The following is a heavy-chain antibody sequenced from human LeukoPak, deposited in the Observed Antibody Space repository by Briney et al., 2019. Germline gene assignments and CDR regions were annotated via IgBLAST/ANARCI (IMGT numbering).Heavy chain of an antibody. J-gene: IGHJ6*03. V-gene: IGHV3-9*01. CDR1: GFTFDDYA. D-gene: IGHD1-26*01. CDR2: ISWNSGSI. Sequence: GGSLRLSCAASGFTFDDYAMHWVRQAPGKGLEWVSGISWNSGSIGYADSVKGRFTISRDNAKNSLYLQMNSLRAEDTALYYCANDVGAVDYYYMDVWGKGTTVTVS. CDR3: ANDVGAVDYYYMDV.